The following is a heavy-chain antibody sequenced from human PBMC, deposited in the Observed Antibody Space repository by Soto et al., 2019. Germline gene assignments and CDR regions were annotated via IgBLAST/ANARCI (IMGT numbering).Heavy chain of an antibody. Sequence: QVQLQESGPGLVKASETLSLNCTVSGGSISSGGDYWSWIRQRPGKGLEWIGYIYYTGGAYYNPSLKSRLTLSVDTARSQFPLKLTSVTAADTAVYFCARGLTMLRGVMDSWGQGTLVTVSS. CDR1: GGSISSGGDY. CDR2: IYYTGGA. V-gene: IGHV4-31*03. J-gene: IGHJ4*02. CDR3: ARGLTMLRGVMDS. D-gene: IGHD3-10*01.